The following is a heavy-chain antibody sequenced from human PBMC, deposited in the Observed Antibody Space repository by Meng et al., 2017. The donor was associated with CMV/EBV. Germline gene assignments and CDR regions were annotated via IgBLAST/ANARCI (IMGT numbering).Heavy chain of an antibody. CDR1: GFTFSSYW. CDR2: INSDGSST. CDR3: ARRKEGPFDY. J-gene: IGHJ4*02. V-gene: IGHV3-74*01. Sequence: LSWAACGFTFSSYWMYWVRQAPGKGLVWVSRINSDGSSTSYADSVKGRFTISRDNAKNTLYLQMNSLRAEDTAVYYCARRKEGPFDYWGQGTLVTVSS.